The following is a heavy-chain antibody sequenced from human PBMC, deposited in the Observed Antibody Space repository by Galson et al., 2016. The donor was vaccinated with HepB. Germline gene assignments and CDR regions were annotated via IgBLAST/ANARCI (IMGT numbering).Heavy chain of an antibody. D-gene: IGHD5-24*01. V-gene: IGHV3-33*08. CDR2: IYYGGS. J-gene: IGHJ5*02. CDR3: VSWANYRKLDL. Sequence: SLRLSCAASGFTFDDYSMHWVRQAPGKGLEWVAVIYYGGSEYAESVKGRFTISRDDSKATLDLQMDSLRVGDTAVYYCVSWANYRKLDLWGQGILVTVSS. CDR1: GFTFDDYS.